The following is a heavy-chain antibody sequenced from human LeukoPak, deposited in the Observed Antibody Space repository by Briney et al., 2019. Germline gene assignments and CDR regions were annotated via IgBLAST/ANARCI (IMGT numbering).Heavy chain of an antibody. CDR1: GFSLSTSGVG. J-gene: IGHJ4*02. CDR3: AHIVGDFWSGYRGYYFDY. V-gene: IGHV2-5*01. D-gene: IGHD3-3*01. Sequence: ESGPTLVNPTPPLTLTCTFSGFSLSTSGVGVGWIRQPPGKALEWLALIYWNDDKRYSPSLKSRLTITKDTSKNQVVLTMTNMDPVDTATYYCAHIVGDFWSGYRGYYFDYWGQGTLVTVSS. CDR2: IYWNDDK.